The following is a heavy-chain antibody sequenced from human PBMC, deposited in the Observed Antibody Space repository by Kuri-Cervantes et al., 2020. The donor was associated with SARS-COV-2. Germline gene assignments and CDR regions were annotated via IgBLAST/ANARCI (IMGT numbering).Heavy chain of an antibody. V-gene: IGHV1-69*04. CDR1: GGTFSSYA. Sequence: SVKVSCKASGGTFSSYAISWVRQAPGQGLEWMGRIIPILGIANYAQKFQGRVTITADKSTSTAYMELRSLRSDDTAVYYCARDIAAADNYYYYYYMDVWGKGTTVTVSS. J-gene: IGHJ6*03. D-gene: IGHD6-13*01. CDR3: ARDIAAADNYYYYYYMDV. CDR2: IIPILGIA.